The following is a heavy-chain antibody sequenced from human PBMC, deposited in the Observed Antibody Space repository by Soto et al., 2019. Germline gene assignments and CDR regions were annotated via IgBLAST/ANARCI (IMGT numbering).Heavy chain of an antibody. CDR1: GGSVSSGSYY. V-gene: IGHV4-61*01. CDR2: IYYSGST. D-gene: IGHD6-6*01. J-gene: IGHJ6*02. CDR3: ARAGSSAYYYYYGMDV. Sequence: PSETLSLTCTVSGGSVSSGSYYWSWIRQPPGKGLERIGYIYYSGSTNYNPSLKSRVTISVDTSKNQFSLKLSSVTAADTAVYYCARAGSSAYYYYYGMDVWGQGTTVTVSS.